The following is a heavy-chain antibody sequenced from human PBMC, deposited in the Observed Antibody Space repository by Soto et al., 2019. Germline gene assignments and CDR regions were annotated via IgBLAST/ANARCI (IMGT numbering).Heavy chain of an antibody. CDR3: VRQGCGRLQGLVDV. J-gene: IGHJ6*02. Sequence: QVQLQESGPGLVKPSETLSLTCTVSDASRSSYKWSWIRQPPGRRLEWIGYIDSSGGTSYNPSLQSRVTISVDTSTKQVSRKLSSVTAADTAVYYCVRQGCGRLQGLVDVWGQGTTVTVSS. CDR1: DASRSSYK. D-gene: IGHD4-4*01. CDR2: IDSSGGT. V-gene: IGHV4-59*08.